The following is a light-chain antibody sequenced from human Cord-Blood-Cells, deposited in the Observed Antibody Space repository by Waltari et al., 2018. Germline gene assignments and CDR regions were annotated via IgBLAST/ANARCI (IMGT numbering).Light chain of an antibody. CDR2: DVS. J-gene: IGLJ3*02. V-gene: IGLV2-14*03. Sequence: QSALTQPASVSVSPGQSISISCTRTSSDVGGSNYVSWYQQHPGKAPKLMIYDVSNRPSGVSNRFSGSKSGNTASLTISGLQAEDEADYYCSSYTSSSTGVFGGGTKLTVL. CDR1: SSDVGGSNY. CDR3: SSYTSSSTGV.